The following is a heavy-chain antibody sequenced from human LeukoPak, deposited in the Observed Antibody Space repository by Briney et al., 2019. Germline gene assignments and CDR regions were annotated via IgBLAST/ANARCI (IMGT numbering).Heavy chain of an antibody. CDR1: GGSISSYY. CDR3: ARLSYYYMDV. Sequence: SETLSLTCTVSGGSISSYYWSWIRQPPGKGLEWIGYIYYSGSTNYNPSLKSRVTISVDTSKNQFSLKLSSVTAAVTAVYYCARLSYYYMDVWGKGTTVTVSS. V-gene: IGHV4-59*08. J-gene: IGHJ6*03. CDR2: IYYSGST.